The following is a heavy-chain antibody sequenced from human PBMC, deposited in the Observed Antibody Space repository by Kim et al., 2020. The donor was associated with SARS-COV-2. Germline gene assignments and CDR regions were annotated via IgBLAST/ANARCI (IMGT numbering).Heavy chain of an antibody. V-gene: IGHV1-2*02. CDR3: ARDRHRGPAAIEYYYYGMDV. D-gene: IGHD2-2*02. Sequence: ASVKVSCKASGYTFTGYYMHWVRQAPGQGLEWMGWINPNSGGTNYAQKFQGRVTMTRDTSISTAYMELSRLRSDDTAVYYCARDRHRGPAAIEYYYYGMDVWGQGTTVTVSS. J-gene: IGHJ6*02. CDR2: INPNSGGT. CDR1: GYTFTGYY.